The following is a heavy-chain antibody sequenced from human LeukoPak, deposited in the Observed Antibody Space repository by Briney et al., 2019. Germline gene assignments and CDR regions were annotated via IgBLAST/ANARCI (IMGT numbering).Heavy chain of an antibody. CDR2: ISASGDAT. V-gene: IGHV3-23*01. CDR1: GFTFSSYA. CDR3: TKWSGYGDS. D-gene: IGHD5-12*01. J-gene: IGHJ4*02. Sequence: GGSLRLSCAASGFTFSSYAMSWVRQAPGKGLEWVSGISASGDATFYADSVKGRFTISRDNSKNTVDLQMNSLRAEDTAVYYCTKWSGYGDSWGQGTLVTVSS.